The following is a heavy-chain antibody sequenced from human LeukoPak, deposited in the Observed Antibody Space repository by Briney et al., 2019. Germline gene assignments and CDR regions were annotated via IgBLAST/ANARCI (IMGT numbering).Heavy chain of an antibody. CDR2: IYYRGST. CDR1: GGAISSYY. D-gene: IGHD4-17*01. CDR3: AGGGNYGDYDGYFDY. Sequence: PPGTLSLTCTVSGGAISSYYWSWIRQPPGKGLERIGYIYYRGSTNYNPSLRSRVTISVSTSKNQVSPKVSAVTPADTAGYYRAGGGNYGDYDGYFDYWGRGTLVSVSS. V-gene: IGHV4-59*08. J-gene: IGHJ4*02.